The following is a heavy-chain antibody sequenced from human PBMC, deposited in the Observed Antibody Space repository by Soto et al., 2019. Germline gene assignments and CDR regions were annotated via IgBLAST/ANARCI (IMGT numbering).Heavy chain of an antibody. Sequence: EVYLLDSGGGLVQPGGSLRVSCVASRFTFDNYVMSWVRQAPGKGLEWVSSISDSGGSTYYADSVKGLFTISRDNSKNTLHLQMNSLRAEDTAVYCCTKGWLDYRGPGTLVTVSS. D-gene: IGHD2-15*01. CDR3: TKGWLDY. J-gene: IGHJ4*02. CDR2: ISDSGGST. CDR1: RFTFDNYV. V-gene: IGHV3-23*01.